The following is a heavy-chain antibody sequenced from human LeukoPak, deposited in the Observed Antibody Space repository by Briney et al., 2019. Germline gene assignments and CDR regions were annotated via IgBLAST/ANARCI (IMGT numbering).Heavy chain of an antibody. V-gene: IGHV4-31*03. CDR2: IYYSGST. CDR1: GGSISSGGYY. CDR3: ARDPGDYGYWYFDL. Sequence: TLSLTFTVSGGSISSGGYYWSWIRQHPGKGLEWIGYIYYSGSTYYNPSLKSRFTISVDTSKNQFSLKLSSVTAADTAVYYCARDPGDYGYWYFDLWGRGTLVTVSS. D-gene: IGHD4-17*01. J-gene: IGHJ2*01.